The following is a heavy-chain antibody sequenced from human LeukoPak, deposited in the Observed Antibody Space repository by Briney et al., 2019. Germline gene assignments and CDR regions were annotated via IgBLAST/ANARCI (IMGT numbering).Heavy chain of an antibody. V-gene: IGHV3-53*04. CDR2: LYTGGDT. CDR1: GLIVSSNY. J-gene: IGHJ4*02. Sequence: GGSLRLSCAASGLIVSSNYMSWVRQAPGKGLEWVSVLYTGGDTYYVNSVKGRFTVSRHNSNNTLYLQMNSLRVEDTAVYYCARARSLSRDGSRAVDYWGLGNLVTVSS. D-gene: IGHD5-24*01. CDR3: ARARSLSRDGSRAVDY.